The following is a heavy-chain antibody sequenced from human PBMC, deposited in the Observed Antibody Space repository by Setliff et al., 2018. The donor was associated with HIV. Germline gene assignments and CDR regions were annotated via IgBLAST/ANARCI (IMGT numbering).Heavy chain of an antibody. CDR3: ARDRSITMVRGVIPY. CDR2: ISSSGSTI. Sequence: GGSLRLSCAASGFTFSSYAVSWVRQAPGKGLEWVSTISSSGSTIYYADSVKGRFTISRDNAKNSLYLQMNSLRAEDTAVYYCARDRSITMVRGVIPYWGQGTLVTVSS. J-gene: IGHJ4*02. CDR1: GFTFSSYA. D-gene: IGHD3-10*01. V-gene: IGHV3-48*04.